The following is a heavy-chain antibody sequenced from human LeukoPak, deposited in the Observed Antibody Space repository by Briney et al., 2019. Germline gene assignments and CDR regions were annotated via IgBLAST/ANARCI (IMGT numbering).Heavy chain of an antibody. CDR2: ISSSSSYI. CDR3: ARHITTPYYFDY. D-gene: IGHD3-10*01. CDR1: EFTFSSYT. Sequence: GGSLRLSCAASEFTFSSYTMNWVRQAPGKGLEWVSSISSSSSYIYYADSVKGRFTISRDNAKNSLYLQMNSLRAEDTAVYYCARHITTPYYFDYWGQGTLVTVSS. V-gene: IGHV3-21*01. J-gene: IGHJ4*02.